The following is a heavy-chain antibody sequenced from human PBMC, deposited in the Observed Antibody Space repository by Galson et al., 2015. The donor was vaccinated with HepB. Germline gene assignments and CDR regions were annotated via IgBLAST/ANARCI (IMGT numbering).Heavy chain of an antibody. V-gene: IGHV4-61*02. CDR3: ARVIVGPYYYDSSGYESYYYYYGVDV. Sequence: TLSLTCTVSGGSISSGSYYWSWIRQPAGKGLEWIGRIYTSGSTNYNPSLKSRVTISVDTSKNQFSLKLSSVTAADTAVYYCARVIVGPYYYDSSGYESYYYYYGVDVWGQGTTVTVSS. D-gene: IGHD3-22*01. CDR1: GGSISSGSYY. J-gene: IGHJ6*02. CDR2: IYTSGST.